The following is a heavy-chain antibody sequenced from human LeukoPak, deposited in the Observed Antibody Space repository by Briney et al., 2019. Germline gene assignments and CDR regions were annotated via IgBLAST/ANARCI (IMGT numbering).Heavy chain of an antibody. D-gene: IGHD6-19*01. CDR2: IYYSGST. Sequence: SETLSLTCTVSGVSISSSSYYWGWIRQHPGKGLEWIGSIYYSGSTYYNPSLKSRVTISVDTSKNQFSLKLSSVTAADTAVYYCATSSGWSYYFDYWGQGTLVTVSS. V-gene: IGHV4-39*01. J-gene: IGHJ4*02. CDR3: ATSSGWSYYFDY. CDR1: GVSISSSSYY.